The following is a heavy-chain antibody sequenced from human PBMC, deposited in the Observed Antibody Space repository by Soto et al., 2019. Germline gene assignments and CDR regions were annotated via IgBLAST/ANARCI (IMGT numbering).Heavy chain of an antibody. J-gene: IGHJ4*02. CDR1: GLTFSSYA. CDR2: ISGSGGST. Sequence: QHGGSLQISSAASGLTFSSYAMSWVRQAPGKGLEWVSAISGSGGSTYYADSVKGRFTISRDNSKNTLYLQMNSLRAEDTAVYYCAKDRAPAPVVADYWGQGTLVTVSS. CDR3: AKDRAPAPVVADY. D-gene: IGHD2-15*01. V-gene: IGHV3-23*01.